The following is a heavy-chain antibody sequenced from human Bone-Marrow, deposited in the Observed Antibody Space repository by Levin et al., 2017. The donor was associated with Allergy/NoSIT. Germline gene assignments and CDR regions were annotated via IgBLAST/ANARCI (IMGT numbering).Heavy chain of an antibody. V-gene: IGHV3-53*01. CDR2: IFDGDDT. CDR1: GLTVNSNY. D-gene: IGHD4/OR15-4a*01. CDR3: ARVAHDYTQDDTEPHHYYYMDV. J-gene: IGHJ6*03. Sequence: PGGSLRLSCAASGLTVNSNYMTWVRQAPGKGLEWVSVIFDGDDTYYADAVKGRFTVSRDNSKNTLYVQMNSRRAEDTAVYYCARVAHDYTQDDTEPHHYYYMDVWGKGTTVTVSS.